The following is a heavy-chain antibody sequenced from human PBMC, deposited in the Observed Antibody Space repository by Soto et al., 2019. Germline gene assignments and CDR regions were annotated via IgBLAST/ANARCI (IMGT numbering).Heavy chain of an antibody. CDR1: GFTFSSYG. J-gene: IGHJ6*02. CDR2: IWYDGSNK. Sequence: QVQLVESGGGVVQPGRSLRLSCAASGFTFSSYGMHWVRQAPGKGLEWVAVIWYDGSNKYYADSVKSRFTISRDNSKNTLYLQMNSRRAEDTAVYYCARWGPGYGYFYGMDVWGQGNTVTVSS. CDR3: ARWGPGYGYFYGMDV. D-gene: IGHD5-18*01. V-gene: IGHV3-33*01.